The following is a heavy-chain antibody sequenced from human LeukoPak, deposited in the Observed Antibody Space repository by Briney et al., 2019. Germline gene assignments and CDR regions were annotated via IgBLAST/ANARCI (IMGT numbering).Heavy chain of an antibody. J-gene: IGHJ4*02. Sequence: GASVKVSCKASGYTFTSYGISWVRQAPGQGLEWMGWISAYNGNTNYAQKLQGRVTMTRDTSTSTVYMELSSLRSEDTAVYYCARWSGDSSGYYLFDYWGQGTLVTVSS. CDR3: ARWSGDSSGYYLFDY. V-gene: IGHV1-18*01. CDR1: GYTFTSYG. CDR2: ISAYNGNT. D-gene: IGHD3-22*01.